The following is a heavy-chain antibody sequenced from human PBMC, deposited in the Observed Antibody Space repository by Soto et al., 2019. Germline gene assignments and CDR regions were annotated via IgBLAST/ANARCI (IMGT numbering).Heavy chain of an antibody. D-gene: IGHD2-15*01. Sequence: QVQLVQSGAEVKKPGSSVKVSCKASGGTFSSYAISWVRQAPGQGLEWMGGIIPIFGTANYAQKFQGRVTITADDSTSTAYMELRSLISEDTAVYYCARVVTVVKSFHYWYFDLWGRGTLVTVSS. J-gene: IGHJ2*01. CDR1: GGTFSSYA. CDR3: ARVVTVVKSFHYWYFDL. V-gene: IGHV1-69*12. CDR2: IIPIFGTA.